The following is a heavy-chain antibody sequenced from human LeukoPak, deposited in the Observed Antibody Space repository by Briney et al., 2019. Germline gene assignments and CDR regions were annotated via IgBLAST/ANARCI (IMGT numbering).Heavy chain of an antibody. J-gene: IGHJ6*02. CDR3: AREIAVAGTSNMWYYGMDV. D-gene: IGHD6-19*01. CDR1: GFIFSSFW. CDR2: IKSDGRTT. V-gene: IGHV3-74*01. Sequence: GGSLRLSGAASGFIFSSFWMHWVRQVPGKGLVWVSHIKSDGRTTDYADSVRGRFTISRDNSKNTLYLQMNSLRAEDTAVYYCAREIAVAGTSNMWYYGMDVWGQGTTVTVSS.